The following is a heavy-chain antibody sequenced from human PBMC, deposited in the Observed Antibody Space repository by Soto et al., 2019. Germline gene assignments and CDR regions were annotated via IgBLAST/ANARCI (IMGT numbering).Heavy chain of an antibody. CDR1: GASVNTGY. CDR3: ARSYYDSTGFAVDP. D-gene: IGHD3-22*01. V-gene: IGHV4-59*02. Sequence: QMQLQESGPGLVKPSETLSLTCTVSGASVNTGYWSWIRQPPGKGLEWIGFMYFAGSFNYNPSLSGRVTISVETSKNPFSMTLTSVTAADTAVYYCARSYYDSTGFAVDPWGQGILVTVSS. CDR2: MYFAGSF. J-gene: IGHJ5*02.